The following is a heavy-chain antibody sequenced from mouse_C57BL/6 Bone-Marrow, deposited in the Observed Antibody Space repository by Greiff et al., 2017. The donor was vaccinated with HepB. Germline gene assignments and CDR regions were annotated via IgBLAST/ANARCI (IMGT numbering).Heavy chain of an antibody. CDR1: GFNIKDDY. D-gene: IGHD4-1*01. J-gene: IGHJ3*01. CDR2: IDPSDSYT. CDR3: ATNFGPWFAY. Sequence: QVQLQQSGAELVRPGASVKLSCTASGFNIKDDYMHWVKQRPEQGLEWIGVIDPSDSYTNYNQKFEGKATLTVDTSSSTAYMQLSSLTSEDSAVYYCATNFGPWFAYWGQGTLVTVSA. V-gene: IGHV1-59*01.